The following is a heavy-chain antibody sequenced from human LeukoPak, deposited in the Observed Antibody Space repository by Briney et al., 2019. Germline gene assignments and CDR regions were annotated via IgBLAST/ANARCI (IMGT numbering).Heavy chain of an antibody. V-gene: IGHV3-21*01. Sequence: GGSLRLSCAASGFTFSSYSMNWVRQAPGKGLEWVSSISSSSSFIYYADSVKGRFTISRDNAKNSLYLQMNSLRAEDTAVYYCARGMGIAARREFDYWGQGTLVTVSS. CDR2: ISSSSSFI. CDR1: GFTFSSYS. CDR3: ARGMGIAARREFDY. J-gene: IGHJ4*02. D-gene: IGHD6-6*01.